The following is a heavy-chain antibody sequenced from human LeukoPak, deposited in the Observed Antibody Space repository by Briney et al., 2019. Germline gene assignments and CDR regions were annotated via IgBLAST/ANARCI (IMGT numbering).Heavy chain of an antibody. CDR3: AKVRSRYGDYGDVDY. J-gene: IGHJ4*02. CDR1: GFTVSRNY. CDR2: IYSGGST. V-gene: IGHV3-53*01. Sequence: GGSLRLSCAASGFTVSRNYMTWVRQAPGKGLEWVSVIYSGGSTYYADSVRGRFTISRDISKNTLYLQMNSLRAEDTAVYYCAKVRSRYGDYGDVDYWGQGTLVTVSS. D-gene: IGHD4-17*01.